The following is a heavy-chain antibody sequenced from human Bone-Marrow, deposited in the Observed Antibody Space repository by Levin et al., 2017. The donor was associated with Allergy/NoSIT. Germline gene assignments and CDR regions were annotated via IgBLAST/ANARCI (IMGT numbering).Heavy chain of an antibody. D-gene: IGHD3-22*01. CDR2: IWHDGSKQ. J-gene: IGHJ2*01. V-gene: IGHV3-33*01. CDR1: GFTFSNFG. Sequence: HPGESLKISCEGSGFTFSNFGMHWVRQTPGKGLEWVALIWHDGSKQYYGDSVKGRLTISRDNSKNTLYLQMSRLRAEDTALYFCARDQLTYHYDKSGFQQQERNFDLWGRGTLVTVSS. CDR3: ARDQLTYHYDKSGFQQQERNFDL.